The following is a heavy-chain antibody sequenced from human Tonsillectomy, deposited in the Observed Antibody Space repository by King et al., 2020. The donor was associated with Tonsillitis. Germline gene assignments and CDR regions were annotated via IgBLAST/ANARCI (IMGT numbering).Heavy chain of an antibody. CDR2: ISGSGSST. CDR1: GFTFRSYA. D-gene: IGHD2-15*01. J-gene: IGHJ3*02. CDR3: AKDLLQCSGGSCYNAFDI. V-gene: IGHV3-23*04. Sequence: VQLVEYGGGLVQPGGSLRLSCAVSGFTFRSYAMSWVRQAPGKGLQWVSGISGSGSSTYYADSVKGRFSISRDNSKNTLYVEMNNLSAEDTAVYYCAKDLLQCSGGSCYNAFDIWGQGTRVTVSS.